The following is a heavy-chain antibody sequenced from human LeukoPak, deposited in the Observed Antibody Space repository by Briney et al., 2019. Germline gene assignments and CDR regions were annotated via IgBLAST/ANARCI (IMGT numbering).Heavy chain of an antibody. CDR3: ARDLNYNFDY. J-gene: IGHJ4*02. D-gene: IGHD1-7*01. V-gene: IGHV3-74*01. CDR1: GFTFRSSY. Sequence: GGSLRLSCAASGFTFRSSYMHWVGQAAGRGHVLVPRIDHDGSTTYADSVKGRFTISRDNAKSTVFLQLTSLKAEDTAVYYCARDLNYNFDYWGQGTLVTVSS. CDR2: IDHDGST.